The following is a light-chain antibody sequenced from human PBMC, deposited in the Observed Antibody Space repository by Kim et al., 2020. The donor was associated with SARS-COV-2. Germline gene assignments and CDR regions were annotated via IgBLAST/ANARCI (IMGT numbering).Light chain of an antibody. J-gene: IGKJ1*01. V-gene: IGKV1-27*01. CDR3: QSCHSAPWT. Sequence: DIQMTQSPSSLSASEGDRVTITCRSSQGISNSVAWYQQKPGNVPKLLIYDASVLQSGVPSRFSGVGSGTDFTLTISSLQPEDVATYYCQSCHSAPWTFGQGTKVDIK. CDR1: QGISNS. CDR2: DAS.